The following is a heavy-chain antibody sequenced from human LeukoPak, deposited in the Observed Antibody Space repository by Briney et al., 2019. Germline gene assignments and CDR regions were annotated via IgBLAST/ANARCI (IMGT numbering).Heavy chain of an antibody. CDR2: INPNGGTT. D-gene: IGHD6-6*01. V-gene: IGHV1-46*01. CDR1: GYTFIRHR. CDR3: ARDSSTSASWRFDP. J-gene: IGHJ5*02. Sequence: ASVKVSCKASGYTFIRHRMHWVRQAPGQGLEWMGIINPNGGTTIYAQKFQGRVTLTSDVSTSTIYMELSSLRSDDMAVYFCARDSSTSASWRFDPWGQGTLVTVSS.